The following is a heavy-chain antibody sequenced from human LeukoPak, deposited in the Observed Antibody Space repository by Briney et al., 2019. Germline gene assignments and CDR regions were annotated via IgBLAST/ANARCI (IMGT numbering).Heavy chain of an antibody. CDR3: ARDVVGSLDY. D-gene: IGHD1-26*01. V-gene: IGHV3-7*01. CDR1: GFTFSTYW. CDR2: IKGDESAR. Sequence: PGGSLRLSCAASGFTFSTYWMAWVRQAPGKGLEWVANIKGDESARHRADSVKGRFTISRDNTQNSVYLQMSSLRGEDTAVYYCARDVVGSLDYWGQGTLVTVSS. J-gene: IGHJ4*02.